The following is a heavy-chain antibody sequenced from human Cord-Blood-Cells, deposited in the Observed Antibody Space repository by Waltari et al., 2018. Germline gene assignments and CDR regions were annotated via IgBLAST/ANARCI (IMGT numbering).Heavy chain of an antibody. Sequence: QVQLVQSGAEVTKPGASVKVSCKASGYTFTSYAIHWVRQAPGQRLEWMGWINAGNGNTKYSQKFQGRVTITRDTSASTAYMELSSLRSEDTAVYYCARDKRAAGNYYFDYWGQGTLVTVSS. CDR3: ARDKRAAGNYYFDY. J-gene: IGHJ4*02. V-gene: IGHV1-3*01. D-gene: IGHD6-13*01. CDR1: GYTFTSYA. CDR2: INAGNGNT.